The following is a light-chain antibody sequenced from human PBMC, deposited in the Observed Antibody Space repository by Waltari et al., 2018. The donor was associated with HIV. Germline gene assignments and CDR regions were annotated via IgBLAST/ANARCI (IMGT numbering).Light chain of an antibody. Sequence: QPVLPPPPSASASLGASVTLPCTLNSDSSNYTAAWYQQQPGQGPRFAMRVGTGEIVGSKGDGIPDRFSVLGSGLNRYLTIKNIQEEDESDYYCGADHGSGSNFFYVFGTGTKVTVL. CDR2: VGTGEIVG. J-gene: IGLJ1*01. V-gene: IGLV9-49*01. CDR1: SDSSNYT. CDR3: GADHGSGSNFFYV.